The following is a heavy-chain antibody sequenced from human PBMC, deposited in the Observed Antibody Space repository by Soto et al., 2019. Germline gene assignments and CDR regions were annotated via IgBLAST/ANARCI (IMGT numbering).Heavy chain of an antibody. CDR2: INHSGST. J-gene: IGHJ6*03. V-gene: IGHV4-34*01. CDR3: ARGGEPYYYYYYMDV. D-gene: IGHD7-27*01. Sequence: SETLSLTCAVYGGSFSGYYWSWIRQPPGKGLEWIGEINHSGSTNYNPSLKSRVTISVDTSKNQFSLKLSSVTAADTAVYYCARGGEPYYYYYYMDVWGKGTTVTVSS. CDR1: GGSFSGYY.